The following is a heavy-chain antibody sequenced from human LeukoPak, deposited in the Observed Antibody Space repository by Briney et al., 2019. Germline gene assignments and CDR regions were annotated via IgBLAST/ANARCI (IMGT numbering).Heavy chain of an antibody. CDR2: IYYSGST. CDR3: ARGGPLWSAYYYYYMDV. V-gene: IGHV4-59*01. Sequence: PSETLSLTCTVSGGSISTDYWSWIRQPPGKGLEWIGYIYYSGSTNYNPSLKSRVTISVDTSKNQFSLKLSSVTAADTAVYYCARGGPLWSAYYYYYMDVWGKGTTVTVSS. J-gene: IGHJ6*03. D-gene: IGHD3-10*01. CDR1: GGSISTDY.